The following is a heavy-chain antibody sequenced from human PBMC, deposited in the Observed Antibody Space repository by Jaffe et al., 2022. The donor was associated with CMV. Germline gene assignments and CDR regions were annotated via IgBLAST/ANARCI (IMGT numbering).Heavy chain of an antibody. CDR3: ARDPSTGALYFQH. V-gene: IGHV1-69*09. CDR2: IIPVLGTA. Sequence: QVQLVQSGAEVKKSGSSVKVSCKASGGSFGTNAFSWVRQAPGEGLEWMGRIIPVLGTAKYAQRFQGRLTITADKLMSTVYMELSSLRSDDTAQYYCARDPSTGALYFQHWGQGTLVTVSS. CDR1: GGSFGTNA. J-gene: IGHJ1*01.